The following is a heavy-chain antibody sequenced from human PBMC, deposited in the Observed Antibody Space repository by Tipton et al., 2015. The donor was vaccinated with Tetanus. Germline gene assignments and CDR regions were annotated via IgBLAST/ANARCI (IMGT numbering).Heavy chain of an antibody. V-gene: IGHV3-23*01. J-gene: IGHJ4*02. D-gene: IGHD2-2*01. CDR1: GFAFSAFA. CDR2: INSDAGRT. CDR3: AKGDNVVLIPAALSRPFDH. Sequence: SLSLSCAASGFAFSAFAMHWVRQAPGKGLEWVAAINSDAGRTYYKDSVEGRFTISRDNSKDTLYLQLNSLRAEDTALYYCAKGDNVVLIPAALSRPFDHWGQGALVTVSS.